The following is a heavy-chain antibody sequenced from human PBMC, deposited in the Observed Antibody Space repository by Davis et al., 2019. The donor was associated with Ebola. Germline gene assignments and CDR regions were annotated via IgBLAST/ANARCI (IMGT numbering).Heavy chain of an antibody. CDR3: AKGFHDFWSGALDY. D-gene: IGHD3-3*01. Sequence: GESLKISCAASGFTFSTYGMHXXXXXXXKGLEWVAVISYDGSDNYYTDSVKGRFTISRDNSKNLLYLQMNSLRGEDTAVYYCAKGFHDFWSGALDYWGQGALVTVSS. CDR1: GFTFSTYG. CDR2: ISYDGSDN. J-gene: IGHJ4*02. V-gene: IGHV3-30*18.